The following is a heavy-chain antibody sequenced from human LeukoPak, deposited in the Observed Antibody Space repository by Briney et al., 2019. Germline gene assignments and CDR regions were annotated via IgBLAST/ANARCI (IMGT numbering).Heavy chain of an antibody. V-gene: IGHV3-49*04. CDR3: ARDRSGYYSEYFQL. D-gene: IGHD3-22*01. CDR1: GVTFSSYS. J-gene: IGHJ1*01. CDR2: IRSKAYGGTT. Sequence: GGSLRLSCAASGVTFSSYSMNWVRQAPGRGLEWVGFIRSKAYGGTTDYAASVKGRFTISRDDSKSIAYLEMNSLKTEDTAVYYCARDRSGYYSEYFQLWGQSTLVTVSS.